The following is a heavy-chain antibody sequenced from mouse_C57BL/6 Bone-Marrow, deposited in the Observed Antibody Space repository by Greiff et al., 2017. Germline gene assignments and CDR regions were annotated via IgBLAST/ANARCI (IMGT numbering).Heavy chain of an antibody. V-gene: IGHV1-39*01. CDR2: INPNYGTT. J-gene: IGHJ4*01. CDR3: AYRSNYEREMDY. Sequence: EVQLQQSGPELVKPGASVTISCKASGYSFTDYNMNWVKQSNGKSLEWIGVINPNYGTTSYNQKFKGKATLTVDQSSSTAYMQLNSLTSVDSAVYYCAYRSNYEREMDYWGQGTSVTVSS. D-gene: IGHD2-5*01. CDR1: GYSFTDYN.